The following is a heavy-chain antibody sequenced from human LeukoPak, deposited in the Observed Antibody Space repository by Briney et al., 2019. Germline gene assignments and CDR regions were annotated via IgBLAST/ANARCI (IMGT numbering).Heavy chain of an antibody. J-gene: IGHJ4*02. CDR3: ARVRFYDTTGYSTSYYLDY. Sequence: PSETLSLTCAVSGGPIIASYWSWIRQPPGKGLEWIGYTHYSGTGNYNPSLKSRVTISIDTSKNQFSLRLTSVTAADTAVYYCARVRFYDTTGYSTSYYLDYWGQGALVTVSS. D-gene: IGHD3-22*01. CDR1: GGPIIASY. CDR2: THYSGTG. V-gene: IGHV4-59*01.